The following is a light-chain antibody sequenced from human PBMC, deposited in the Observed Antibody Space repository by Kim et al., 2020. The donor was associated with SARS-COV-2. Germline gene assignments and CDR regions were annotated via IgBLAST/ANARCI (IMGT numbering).Light chain of an antibody. V-gene: IGLV3-9*01. CDR3: QVWDSAIWV. Sequence: SLALGQTARLTCGGNNIGSKNVYWYHQKPGQAPVLVIYRDNYRPSGIPERFSGSTAGNTATLTISRAQAGDEADYYCQVWDSAIWVFGGGTQLTVL. CDR2: RDN. CDR1: NIGSKN. J-gene: IGLJ3*02.